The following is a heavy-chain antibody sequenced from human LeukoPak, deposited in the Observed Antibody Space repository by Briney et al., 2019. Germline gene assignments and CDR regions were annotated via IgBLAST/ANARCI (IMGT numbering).Heavy chain of an antibody. D-gene: IGHD1/OR15-1a*01. J-gene: IGHJ4*02. CDR2: IRYDGSNK. V-gene: IGHV3-30*02. CDR1: GFTFNTYG. CDR3: ARNWNNFFDS. Sequence: GGSLRLSCAASGFTFNTYGMHWLRQTPDKGLEWLSFIRYDGSNKYYMESVRGRFTSSRDNSKNTLYLQMNSLRPEDTAIYYCARNWNNFFDSWGQGALVTVSS.